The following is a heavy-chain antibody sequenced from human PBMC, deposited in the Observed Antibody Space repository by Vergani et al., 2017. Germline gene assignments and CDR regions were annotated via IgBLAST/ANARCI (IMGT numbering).Heavy chain of an antibody. D-gene: IGHD4-17*01. CDR3: AKVRNYGDFSSFDY. J-gene: IGHJ4*02. CDR2: ISYDGNNK. Sequence: VQLVESGGGLVQPGGSLRLTCAASGFTFSSYGMHWVRQAPGKGLEWVAVISYDGNNKYYADSVKGQFTISRDNSKNTLYLQMNSLRAEDTAVYYCAKVRNYGDFSSFDYWGQGTLVTVSS. V-gene: IGHV3-30*18. CDR1: GFTFSSYG.